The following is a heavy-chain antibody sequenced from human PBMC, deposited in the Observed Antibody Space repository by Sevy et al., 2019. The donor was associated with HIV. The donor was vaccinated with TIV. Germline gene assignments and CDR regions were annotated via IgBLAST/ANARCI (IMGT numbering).Heavy chain of an antibody. V-gene: IGHV3-53*01. CDR1: GFTLTNEF. CDR2: VHSGGAT. J-gene: IGHJ6*02. CDR3: ARVGYCRGGTCFSGFFYAMDV. D-gene: IGHD2-15*01. Sequence: GGSLRLSCAVSGFTLTNEFFSWVRQAPGKGLEWVAVVHSGGATYYADSVKGRFTISRDKSKSTLYLQMKSLRAEDTALYYCARVGYCRGGTCFSGFFYAMDVWGQGTTVTVSS.